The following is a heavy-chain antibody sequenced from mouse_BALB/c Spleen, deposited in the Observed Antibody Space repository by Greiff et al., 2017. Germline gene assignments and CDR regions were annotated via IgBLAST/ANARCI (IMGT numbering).Heavy chain of an antibody. CDR2: ISYSGST. D-gene: IGHD2-10*02. J-gene: IGHJ4*01. CDR3: ARKYGNYGAMDY. V-gene: IGHV3-2*02. Sequence: EVQLVESGPGLVKPSQSLSLTCTVTGYSITSDYAWNWIRQFPGNKLEWMGYISYSGSTSYNPSLKSRISITRDTSKNQFFLQLNSVTTEDTATYYCARKYGNYGAMDYWGQGTSVTVSS. CDR1: GYSITSDYA.